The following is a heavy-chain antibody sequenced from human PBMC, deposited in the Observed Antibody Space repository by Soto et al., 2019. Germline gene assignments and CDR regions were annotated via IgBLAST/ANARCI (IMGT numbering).Heavy chain of an antibody. D-gene: IGHD3-16*01. V-gene: IGHV3-7*03. CDR2: INQDGSER. J-gene: IGHJ4*02. CDR1: GFTFSTYW. Sequence: EVQLVESGGGLVQPGGSLRLPCAASGFTFSTYWMTWVRQPPGKGLEWVASINQDGSERYYVDSVRGRFTISRDNAKNSLYPLLNSLRAKDTAVYYCVCGGNFFVYWGQGTLVTVSP. CDR3: VCGGNFFVY.